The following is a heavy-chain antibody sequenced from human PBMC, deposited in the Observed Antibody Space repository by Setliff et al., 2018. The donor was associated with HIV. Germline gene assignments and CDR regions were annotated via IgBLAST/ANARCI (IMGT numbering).Heavy chain of an antibody. CDR2: IYHSGST. J-gene: IGHJ3*02. V-gene: IGHV4-30-4*01. CDR3: ARADSSSWFFATFDI. Sequence: SETLSLTCTVSGGSISSGSYYWSWIRQPPGKGLEWIGYIYHSGSTHYNPSLNSRVAFSVDTSKNQFSLKLYSVTVADTAFYYCARADSSSWFFATFDIWGQGTMVTVS. CDR1: GGSISSGSYY. D-gene: IGHD6-13*01.